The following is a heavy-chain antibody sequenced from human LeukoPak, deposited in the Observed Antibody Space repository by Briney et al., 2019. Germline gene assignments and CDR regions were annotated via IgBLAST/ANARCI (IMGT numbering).Heavy chain of an antibody. D-gene: IGHD3-10*01. Sequence: GGSLRLSCAASGFTIRTYDMNWVRQAPGKGLEWVAAISGRGDNTYYVDSVKGRFTISRGNSRNTLYLHLNSLRAEDTAIHYCTRGRRGVFNDAFDIWGQGTVVTVSS. V-gene: IGHV3-23*01. J-gene: IGHJ3*02. CDR1: GFTIRTYD. CDR2: ISGRGDNT. CDR3: TRGRRGVFNDAFDI.